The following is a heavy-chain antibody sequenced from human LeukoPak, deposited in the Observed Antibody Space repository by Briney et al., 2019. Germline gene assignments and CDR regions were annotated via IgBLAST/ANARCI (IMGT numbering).Heavy chain of an antibody. D-gene: IGHD1-1*01. CDR1: GFTFSSYE. CDR2: ISSSGSTI. CDR3: AKKLERPQNAFDI. Sequence: GGSLRLSCAASGFTFSSYEMNWVRQAPGKGLEWVSYISSSGSTIYYADSVKGRFTISRDNSKNTLYLQMNSLRAEDTAVYYCAKKLERPQNAFDIWGQGTMVTVSS. J-gene: IGHJ3*02. V-gene: IGHV3-48*03.